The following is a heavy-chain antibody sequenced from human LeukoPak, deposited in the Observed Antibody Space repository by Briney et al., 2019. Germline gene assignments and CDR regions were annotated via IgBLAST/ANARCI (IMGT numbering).Heavy chain of an antibody. CDR3: KSLAETYYDILTLNYYGMDV. V-gene: IGHV1-8*01. CDR1: GYTFTSYD. J-gene: IGHJ6*02. CDR2: MNPNSGNT. D-gene: IGHD3-9*01. Sequence: GASVKVSCKASGYTFTSYDINWVRQATGQGLEWMGWMNPNSGNTGYAQKFQGRVTMTRNTSISTAYMELSSLRSEDTAVYYCKSLAETYYDILTLNYYGMDVWGQGTTVTVSS.